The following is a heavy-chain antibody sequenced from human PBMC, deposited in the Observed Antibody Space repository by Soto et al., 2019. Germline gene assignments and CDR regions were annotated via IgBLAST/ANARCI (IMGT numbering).Heavy chain of an antibody. D-gene: IGHD2-15*01. CDR1: GGTFSSYT. CDR2: IIPILGIA. V-gene: IGHV1-69*02. Sequence: QVQLVQSGAEVKKPGSSVKVSCKASGGTFSSYTISWVRQAPGQGLEWMGRIIPILGIANYAQKFQGRVTITADKSTSTAYMELSSLRSEDTAVYYCASGGGSSHWFDPWGQGTLVTVSS. CDR3: ASGGGSSHWFDP. J-gene: IGHJ5*02.